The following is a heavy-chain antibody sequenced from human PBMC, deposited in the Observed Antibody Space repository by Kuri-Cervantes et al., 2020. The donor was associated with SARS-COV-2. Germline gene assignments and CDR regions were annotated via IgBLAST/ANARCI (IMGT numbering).Heavy chain of an antibody. CDR1: GFTFSSYW. CDR3: ARDRFGYCDV. V-gene: IGHV3-7*01. J-gene: IGHJ4*02. CDR2: IKQDGSEK. D-gene: IGHD2-21*01. Sequence: GESLKISCAASGFTFSSYWMSWVRQAPGKGLEWVANIKQDGSEKYYVDSAKGRFTISRDNAKNSLYLQMNSLRAEDTAVYYCARDRFGYCDVWGQGTLVTVSS.